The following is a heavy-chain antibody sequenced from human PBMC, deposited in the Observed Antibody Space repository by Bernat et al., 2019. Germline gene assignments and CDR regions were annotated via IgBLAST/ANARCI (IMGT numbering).Heavy chain of an antibody. D-gene: IGHD6-13*01. J-gene: IGHJ4*02. CDR1: GYTFTGYY. Sequence: QVQLVQSGAEVKKPGASVKVSCKASGYTFTGYYMHWVRQAPGQGLEWMGWINPNSGGTNYAQKFQGGVTMTGDTAIGTAYMELSRLGADETAVYYWASGAAGVGGYYFDYWGQGTLVTVSS. CDR2: INPNSGGT. CDR3: ASGAAGVGGYYFDY. V-gene: IGHV1-2*02.